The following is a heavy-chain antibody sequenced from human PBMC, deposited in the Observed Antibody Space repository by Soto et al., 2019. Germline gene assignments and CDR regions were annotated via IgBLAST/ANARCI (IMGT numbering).Heavy chain of an antibody. CDR3: ARDPGPYGDYSY. CDR1: GYTFTGVY. V-gene: IGHV1-2*02. J-gene: IGHJ4*02. CDR2: INPNNGGT. Sequence: ASVKLRCKASGYTFTGVYMHWVRQAPGQGLEWMGWINPNNGGTNYVQKFQDRVTMTRDTSITTAYMELSGLRSDDTAVYYCARDPGPYGDYSYWGQGTLVTVSS. D-gene: IGHD4-17*01.